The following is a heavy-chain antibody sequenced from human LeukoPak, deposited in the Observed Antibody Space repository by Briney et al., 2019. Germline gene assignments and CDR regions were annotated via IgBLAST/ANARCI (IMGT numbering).Heavy chain of an antibody. V-gene: IGHV4-34*01. CDR2: INHSGST. D-gene: IGHD3-10*01. Sequence: SETLSLTCTVSGGSISSYYWSWIRQPPGKGLEWIGEINHSGSTNYNPSLKSRVTISVDTSKNQFSLKLSSVTAADTAVYYCARIPTYYYGSGSYYNPTWFDPWGQGTLVTVSS. J-gene: IGHJ5*02. CDR3: ARIPTYYYGSGSYYNPTWFDP. CDR1: GGSISSYY.